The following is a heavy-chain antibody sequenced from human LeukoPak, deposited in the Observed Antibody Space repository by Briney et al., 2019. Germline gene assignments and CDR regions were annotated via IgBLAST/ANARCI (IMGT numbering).Heavy chain of an antibody. V-gene: IGHV1-18*01. CDR2: ISAYNGNT. CDR1: GYTFTSYG. D-gene: IGHD3-10*01. J-gene: IGHJ4*02. Sequence: ASVKVSCKASGYTFTSYGISWVRQAPGQGLEWMGWISAYNGNTNYAQKLQGRVTMTTDTSTSTGYMEMRGLTSDDTAVYYCAKSQYSFASGSSRPLFDYWGQGTLVTVSS. CDR3: AKSQYSFASGSSRPLFDY.